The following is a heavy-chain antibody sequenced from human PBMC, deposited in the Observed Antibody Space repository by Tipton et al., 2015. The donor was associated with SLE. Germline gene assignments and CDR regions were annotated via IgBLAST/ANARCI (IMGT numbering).Heavy chain of an antibody. J-gene: IGHJ4*02. Sequence: SLRLSCAASGFTFSSYAMHWVRQAPGKGLEWVAVISYDGSNKYYADSVKGRFTISRDNSKNSLYLQMTSLRAEDTAVYYCARARYSYHTYYFDYWGQGTLVTVSS. V-gene: IGHV3-30*04. CDR3: ARARYSYHTYYFDY. D-gene: IGHD5-18*01. CDR1: GFTFSSYA. CDR2: ISYDGSNK.